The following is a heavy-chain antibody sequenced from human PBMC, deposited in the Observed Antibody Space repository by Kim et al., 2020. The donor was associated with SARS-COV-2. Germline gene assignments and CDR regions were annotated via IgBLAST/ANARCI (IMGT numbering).Heavy chain of an antibody. V-gene: IGHV3-23*01. D-gene: IGHD1-26*01. Sequence: YADSVKGRFTIARDTSKNTLYLQMNSLRAEDTAVYYCAKSPGGVASGMDVWGQGTTVTVSS. CDR3: AKSPGGVASGMDV. J-gene: IGHJ6*02.